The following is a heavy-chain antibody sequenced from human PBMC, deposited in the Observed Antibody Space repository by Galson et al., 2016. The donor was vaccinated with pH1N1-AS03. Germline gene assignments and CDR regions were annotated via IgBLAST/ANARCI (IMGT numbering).Heavy chain of an antibody. CDR2: LNGGGNTT. CDR3: AKDCMGCMLMFDS. J-gene: IGHJ4*02. Sequence: SLRLSCAASGFNFNFYGMSWVRQAPGKRLEWVSGLNGGGNTTYYADSTKGRFTVSRDNPKDTLYLQMTSLRAEDTGIYYCAKDCMGCMLMFDSWGQGTLVTVSS. V-gene: IGHV3-23*01. D-gene: IGHD3-16*01. CDR1: GFNFNFYG.